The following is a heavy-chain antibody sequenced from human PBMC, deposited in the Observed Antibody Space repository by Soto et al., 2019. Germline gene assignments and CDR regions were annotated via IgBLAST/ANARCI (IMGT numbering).Heavy chain of an antibody. J-gene: IGHJ6*03. CDR1: GGTFSSYT. V-gene: IGHV1-69*02. Sequence: SVKVSCKASGGTFSSYTSSWVRQAPGQGLEWMGRIIPILGIANYAQKFQGRVTITADKSTSTAYMELSSLRSEDTAVYYCASDMGNQLNYYYYYLDVWGKGTTVTVSS. CDR3: ASDMGNQLNYYYYYLDV. CDR2: IIPILGIA. D-gene: IGHD1-1*01.